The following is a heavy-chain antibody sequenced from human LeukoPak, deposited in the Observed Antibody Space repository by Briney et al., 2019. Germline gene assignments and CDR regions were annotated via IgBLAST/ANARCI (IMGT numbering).Heavy chain of an antibody. J-gene: IGHJ6*02. CDR1: GFTFSSYG. Sequence: PGRSLRLSCAASGFTFSSYGMHWVRQAPGKGLEWVAVISHDGSNKYYADSVKGRFTISRDNSKNTLYLQMNSLRAEDTAVYYCARDQYPSRYYYYYYGMDVWGQGTTVTVSS. V-gene: IGHV3-30*03. D-gene: IGHD4-11*01. CDR2: ISHDGSNK. CDR3: ARDQYPSRYYYYYYGMDV.